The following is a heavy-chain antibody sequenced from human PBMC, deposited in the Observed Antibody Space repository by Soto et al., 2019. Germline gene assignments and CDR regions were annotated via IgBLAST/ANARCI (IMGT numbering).Heavy chain of an antibody. CDR2: ISHTGNT. CDR1: GGSFSGYY. CDR3: ARDLQLPLDY. Sequence: QVQLQKWGAGLLKPSETLSLTCAVYGGSFSGYYWNWIRQPPGKGLEWIGEISHTGNTNYNPSLKSRVTLSVDTSKKQFSLRLTSVTAADTAVYYCARDLQLPLDYWGQGTLVTVSS. D-gene: IGHD2-2*01. V-gene: IGHV4-34*01. J-gene: IGHJ4*02.